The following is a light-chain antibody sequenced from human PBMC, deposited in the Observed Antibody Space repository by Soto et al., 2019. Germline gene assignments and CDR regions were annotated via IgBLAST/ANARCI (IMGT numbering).Light chain of an antibody. V-gene: IGKV3-15*01. J-gene: IGKJ1*01. CDR3: QQYGSSPRT. CDR1: QSVSSN. Sequence: EIVMTQSPATLSVSPGERATLSCRASQSVSSNLAWYQQKPGQAPRLLIYGASTRATGIPARFSGSGSGTDFTLTISRLEPEDFVVYYCQQYGSSPRTFVQGTKVDIK. CDR2: GAS.